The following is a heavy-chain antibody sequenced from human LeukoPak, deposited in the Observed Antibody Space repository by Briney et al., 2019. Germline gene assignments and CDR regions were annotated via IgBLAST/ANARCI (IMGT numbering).Heavy chain of an antibody. Sequence: GASVKVSCKASGYTFTGYYMHWVRQAPGQGLEWMGWINPNSGGTNYAQKLQGRVTKTTDTSTSTAYMELRSLRSDDTAVYYCARTPPSSWYLKAFDIWGQGTMVTVSS. V-gene: IGHV1-2*02. CDR3: ARTPPSSWYLKAFDI. CDR1: GYTFTGYY. D-gene: IGHD6-13*01. CDR2: INPNSGGT. J-gene: IGHJ3*02.